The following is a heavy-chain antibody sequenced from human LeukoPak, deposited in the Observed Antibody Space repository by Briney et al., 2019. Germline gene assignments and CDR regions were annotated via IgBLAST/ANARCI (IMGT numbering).Heavy chain of an antibody. J-gene: IGHJ5*02. D-gene: IGHD2-15*01. CDR1: GFTFSSYT. CDR2: ISTSSSYI. V-gene: IGHV3-21*01. CDR3: ARDGVWCSGGSCYSPYNWFDP. Sequence: GGSLRLSCAASGFTFSSYTMNWVRQAPGKGLEWVSFISTSSSYIYYADSVKGRFTISRDNAKNSLFLQMNSLRAEDTAVYYCARDGVWCSGGSCYSPYNWFDPWGQGTLVTVSS.